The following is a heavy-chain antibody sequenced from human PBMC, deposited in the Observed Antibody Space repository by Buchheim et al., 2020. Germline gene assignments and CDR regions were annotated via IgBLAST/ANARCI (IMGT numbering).Heavy chain of an antibody. CDR2: ISSNGGST. Sequence: EVQLVESGGGLVQPGGSLRLSCAASGFTFSSYAMHWVRQAPGKGLEYVSAISSNGGSTYYANSVKGRFTISRDNSKNTLYLQMGSLRAEDMAVYYCARLNYDFWSGPGWDWFDPWGQGTL. CDR3: ARLNYDFWSGPGWDWFDP. V-gene: IGHV3-64*01. J-gene: IGHJ5*02. CDR1: GFTFSSYA. D-gene: IGHD3-3*01.